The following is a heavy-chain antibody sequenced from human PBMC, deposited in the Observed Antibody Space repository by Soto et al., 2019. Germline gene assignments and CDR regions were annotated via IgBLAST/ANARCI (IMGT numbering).Heavy chain of an antibody. J-gene: IGHJ3*02. CDR3: AREKYSSSPEAFDI. CDR1: GYTFTSYD. Sequence: ASVKVSCKASGYTFTSYDINWVRQATGQGLEWMGWMNPNSGNTGYAQKFQGRVTMTRDTSISTAYMELSRLRSDDTAVYYCAREKYSSSPEAFDIWGQGTMVTVSS. CDR2: MNPNSGNT. V-gene: IGHV1-8*01. D-gene: IGHD6-13*01.